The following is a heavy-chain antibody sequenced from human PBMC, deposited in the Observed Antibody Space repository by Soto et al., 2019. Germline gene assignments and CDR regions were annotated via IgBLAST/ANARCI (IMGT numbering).Heavy chain of an antibody. CDR3: ARSRSGAVADSFDF. D-gene: IGHD3-10*01. V-gene: IGHV3-30*04. J-gene: IGHJ4*02. CDR1: GFTFRSYA. CDR2: ISRDGSSK. Sequence: PGGSLRLSCAASGFTFRSYAIHWVRQAPGKGLEWVAVISRDGSSKYYVDSVKGRFTISRDNSKDTVYLQMNSLRDEDSAMFYCARSRSGAVADSFDFWGQGTLVTVSS.